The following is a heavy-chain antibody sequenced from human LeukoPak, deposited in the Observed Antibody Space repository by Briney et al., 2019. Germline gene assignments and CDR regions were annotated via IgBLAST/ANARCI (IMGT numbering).Heavy chain of an antibody. D-gene: IGHD2-15*01. V-gene: IGHV3-7*01. CDR2: INQDGSEK. J-gene: IGHJ4*02. CDR3: ADSPSDY. CDR1: GFNFNRKW. Sequence: PGGSLRLSCAASGFNFNRKWMTWVRQAPGKGLEWVANINQDGSEKYYVDSVKGRFTISRDNAKSSLYLEMSGQRDEDTAVYYCADSPSDYWGQGTLVAVSS.